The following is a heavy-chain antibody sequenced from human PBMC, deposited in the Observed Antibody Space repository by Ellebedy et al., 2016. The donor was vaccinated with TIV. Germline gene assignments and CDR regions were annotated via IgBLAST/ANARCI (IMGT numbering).Heavy chain of an antibody. J-gene: IGHJ4*02. CDR2: ISNTGSRT. CDR1: GFTSSSYA. CDR3: AKGRGGGSDRSAPRYYFDY. D-gene: IGHD3-22*01. Sequence: PGGSLRLSCAASGFTSSSYAMSWVRQAPGKGLEWVSTISNTGSRTYYADSVEGRLIISRDNSKKTLYLQMNSLRAEDTAVYYCAKGRGGGSDRSAPRYYFDYWGLGTLVTVSS. V-gene: IGHV3-23*01.